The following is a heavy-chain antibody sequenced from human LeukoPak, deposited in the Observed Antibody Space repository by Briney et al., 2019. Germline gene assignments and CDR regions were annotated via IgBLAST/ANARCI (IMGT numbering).Heavy chain of an antibody. V-gene: IGHV3-53*01. D-gene: IGHD2-15*01. Sequence: GGSLRLSCAASGFTVSSNYMSWVRQAPGKGLEWVSIIYSGGSTFYADSVKGRFTISRDNSKNTLYLQMNSLRAEDTAVYYCARVLRYCSGGNCYSGGLGYMDVWGKGTTVTISS. CDR3: ARVLRYCSGGNCYSGGLGYMDV. CDR2: IYSGGST. J-gene: IGHJ6*03. CDR1: GFTVSSNY.